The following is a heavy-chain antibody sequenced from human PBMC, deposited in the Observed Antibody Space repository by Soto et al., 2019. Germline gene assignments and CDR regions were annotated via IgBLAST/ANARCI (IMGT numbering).Heavy chain of an antibody. V-gene: IGHV1-69*13. Sequence: SVKVSCKASGGTFSSYAISWVRQAPGQGLEWMGGIIPIFGTANYAQKFQGRVTITADESTSTAYMELSSLRSEDTAVYYCARSGGRYCSSTSCYQTPVDYWGQGTLVTVSS. CDR1: GGTFSSYA. D-gene: IGHD2-2*01. J-gene: IGHJ4*02. CDR2: IIPIFGTA. CDR3: ARSGGRYCSSTSCYQTPVDY.